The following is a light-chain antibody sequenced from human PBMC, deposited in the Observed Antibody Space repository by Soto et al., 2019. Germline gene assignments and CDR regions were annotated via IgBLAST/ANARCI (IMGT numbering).Light chain of an antibody. CDR1: QSLSTS. CDR3: QQRAYWPVT. CDR2: DAF. Sequence: EVVLTQSPATLSLSPGERAALSCRASQSLSTSLSWYQQKPGHPPRLLIYDAFNRATGIPARFSGSGSGTDFTLTISGLEAEDFAVYYCQQRAYWPVTFGQGKRLDIK. V-gene: IGKV3-11*01. J-gene: IGKJ5*01.